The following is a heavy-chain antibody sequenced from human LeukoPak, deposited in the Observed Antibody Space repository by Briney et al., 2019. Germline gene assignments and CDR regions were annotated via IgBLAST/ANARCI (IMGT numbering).Heavy chain of an antibody. CDR3: AKGDDIVVVMGGFFDY. J-gene: IGHJ4*02. CDR2: ISYDGSNK. D-gene: IGHD2-21*01. Sequence: SGGSLRLSCAASGFTFSSYAMHWVRQAPGKGLEWVAVISYDGSNKYYADSVKGRFTISRDNSKNTLYLQMNSLRAEDTAVYYCAKGDDIVVVMGGFFDYWGQGTLVTVSS. CDR1: GFTFSSYA. V-gene: IGHV3-30*04.